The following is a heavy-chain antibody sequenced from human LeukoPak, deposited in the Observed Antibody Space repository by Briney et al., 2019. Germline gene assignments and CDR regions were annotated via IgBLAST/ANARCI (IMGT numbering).Heavy chain of an antibody. D-gene: IGHD3-10*01. CDR1: GGSISSSSYY. CDR3: ARAPYGSGSFHAFDI. Sequence: PSETLSLTCTVSGGSISSSSYYWSWIRQPPGKGLEWIGEINHSGSTNYNPSLKSRVTISVDTSKNQFSLKLSSVTAADTAVYYCARAPYGSGSFHAFDIWGQGTMVTVSS. J-gene: IGHJ3*02. CDR2: INHSGST. V-gene: IGHV4-39*07.